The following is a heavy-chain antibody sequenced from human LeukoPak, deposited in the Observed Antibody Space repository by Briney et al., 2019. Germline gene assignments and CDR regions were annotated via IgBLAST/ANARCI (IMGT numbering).Heavy chain of an antibody. V-gene: IGHV3-23*01. CDR1: GFTFSSYA. J-gene: IGHJ4*02. CDR3: AKATTASPRNFDY. Sequence: GGSLRLPCAASGFTFSSYAMSWVRQAPGKGLEWVSSISTSGGSTYYADSVKGRFTISRDNSKNTLHLQMNSLRAEDTAVYYCAKATTASPRNFDYWGQGTLVTVSS. CDR2: ISTSGGST. D-gene: IGHD2-21*02.